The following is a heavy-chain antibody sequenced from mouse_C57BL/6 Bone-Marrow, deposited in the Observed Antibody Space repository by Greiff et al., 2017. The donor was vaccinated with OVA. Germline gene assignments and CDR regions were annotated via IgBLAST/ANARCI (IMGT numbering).Heavy chain of an antibody. CDR1: GYTFTSYW. CDR2: IDPSDSYT. J-gene: IGHJ2*01. V-gene: IGHV1-50*01. CDR3: ASWAD. Sequence: QVQLQQPGAELVKPGASVKLSCKASGYTFTSYWMQWVKQRPGQGLEWIGEIDPSDSYTNYNQKFKGKATLTVDTSSSTAYMQLSSLTSEDSAVYYCASWADWGQGTTLTVSS. D-gene: IGHD4-1*01.